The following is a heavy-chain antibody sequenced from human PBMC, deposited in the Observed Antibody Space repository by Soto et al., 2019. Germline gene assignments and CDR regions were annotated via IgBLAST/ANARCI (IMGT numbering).Heavy chain of an antibody. CDR1: GGSISSGDYY. J-gene: IGHJ6*02. D-gene: IGHD2-15*01. Sequence: TLSLTCTVSGGSISSGDYYWRWIRQPPGKGLEWIGYIYYSGSTYYNPSLKSRVTISVDTSKNQFSLKLSSVTAADTAVYYCARDRSGSVGDYYYYYGMDVWGQGTTVTVSS. CDR3: ARDRSGSVGDYYYYYGMDV. V-gene: IGHV4-30-4*01. CDR2: IYYSGST.